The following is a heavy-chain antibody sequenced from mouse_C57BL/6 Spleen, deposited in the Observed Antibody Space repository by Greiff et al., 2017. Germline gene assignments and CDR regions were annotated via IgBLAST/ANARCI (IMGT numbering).Heavy chain of an antibody. CDR1: GYTFTDYY. CDR3: ARGYSNYPFDY. V-gene: IGHV1-19*01. D-gene: IGHD2-5*01. CDR2: INPYNGGT. Sequence: VQLQQSGPVLVKPGASVKMSCKASGYTFTDYYMNWVKQSHGKSLEWIGVINPYNGGTSYNQKFKGKATLTVDKSSSTAYMELNSLTSEDSAVYYCARGYSNYPFDYWGQGTTLTVSS. J-gene: IGHJ2*01.